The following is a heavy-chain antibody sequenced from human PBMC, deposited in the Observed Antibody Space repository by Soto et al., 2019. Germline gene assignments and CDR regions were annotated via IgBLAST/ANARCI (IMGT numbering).Heavy chain of an antibody. Sequence: SETLSLTCAVYGGSFSGYYWSWIRQPPGRGLEWIGEINHSGSTNYNPSLKSRVTISVDTSKNQFSLKLSSVTAADTAVYYCARGGPTGIAAAATGWFDPWGQGTLVTVSS. CDR2: INHSGST. D-gene: IGHD6-13*01. J-gene: IGHJ5*02. V-gene: IGHV4-34*01. CDR3: ARGGPTGIAAAATGWFDP. CDR1: GGSFSGYY.